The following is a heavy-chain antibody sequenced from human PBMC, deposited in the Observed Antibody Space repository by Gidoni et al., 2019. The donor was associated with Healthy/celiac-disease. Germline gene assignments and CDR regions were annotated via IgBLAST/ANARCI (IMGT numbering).Heavy chain of an antibody. CDR3: ARRRSGIAARPGWFDP. Sequence: QVQLQQWGAGLLKPSETLSLTCAVYGGSFSGYYWSWIRQPPGKGLEWIGEINHSGSTNYNPSLKSRVTISGDTSKNQFSLKLSSVTAADTAVYYCARRRSGIAARPGWFDPWGQGTLVTVSS. CDR2: INHSGST. V-gene: IGHV4-34*01. CDR1: GGSFSGYY. D-gene: IGHD6-6*01. J-gene: IGHJ5*02.